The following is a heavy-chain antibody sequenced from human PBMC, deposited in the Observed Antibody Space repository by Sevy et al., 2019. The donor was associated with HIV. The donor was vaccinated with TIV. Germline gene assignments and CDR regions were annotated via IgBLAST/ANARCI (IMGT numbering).Heavy chain of an antibody. CDR2: ISYDGSNK. V-gene: IGHV3-30-3*01. D-gene: IGHD3-9*01. J-gene: IGHJ4*02. Sequence: GGSLRLSCAASGFTFSSYAMHWVRQAPGKGLEWVAVISYDGSNKYYADSVKGRFTISRDNSKNTLYLQMNSLRAEDTAVYYGARVQSPLLRYFDWLASSLDYWGQGTLVTVSS. CDR1: GFTFSSYA. CDR3: ARVQSPLLRYFDWLASSLDY.